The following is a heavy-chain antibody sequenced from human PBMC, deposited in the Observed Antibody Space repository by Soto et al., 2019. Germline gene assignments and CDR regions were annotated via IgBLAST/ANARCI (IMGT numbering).Heavy chain of an antibody. J-gene: IGHJ6*02. CDR3: ARGDSTDCSNGVCSFFYNHDIDV. Sequence: SFKVSCNASAYTFTGYYMLCVRRLPGQGLERLGWVKPNSGGTDNAQKIQSWATMTTDTSISTASVELTRLTSDDTAIYYCARGDSTDCSNGVCSFFYNHDIDVWGQGTTVTVYS. CDR2: VKPNSGGT. V-gene: IGHV1-2*04. D-gene: IGHD2-8*01. CDR1: AYTFTGYY.